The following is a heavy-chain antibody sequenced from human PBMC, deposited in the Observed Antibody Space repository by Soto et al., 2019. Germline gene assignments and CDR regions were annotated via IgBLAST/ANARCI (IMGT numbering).Heavy chain of an antibody. Sequence: ASVKVSCKASGYTFTSYAMHWVRQAPGQRLEWMGWINAGNGNTKYSQKFQGRVTINRETSASTAYMELSSLRSEDTAVYYCARGIYCSGGSCYSPLNGMDVWGQGTTVTVSS. CDR2: INAGNGNT. V-gene: IGHV1-3*01. D-gene: IGHD2-15*01. CDR1: GYTFTSYA. J-gene: IGHJ6*02. CDR3: ARGIYCSGGSCYSPLNGMDV.